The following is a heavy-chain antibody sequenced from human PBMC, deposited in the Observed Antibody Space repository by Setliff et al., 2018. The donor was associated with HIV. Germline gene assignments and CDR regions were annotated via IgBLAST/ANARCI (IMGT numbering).Heavy chain of an antibody. D-gene: IGHD6-19*01. CDR2: ISSSGAHI. CDR1: GFTVSSNY. J-gene: IGHJ5*02. Sequence: GGSLRLSCAASGFTVSSNYMSWVRQAPGKGLEWVASISSSGAHIFYADSLKGRFTISRDNGKNLLYLQMNSLRAEDTAVYYCARVVAGSWGQGTLVTVSS. CDR3: ARVVAGS. V-gene: IGHV3-21*06.